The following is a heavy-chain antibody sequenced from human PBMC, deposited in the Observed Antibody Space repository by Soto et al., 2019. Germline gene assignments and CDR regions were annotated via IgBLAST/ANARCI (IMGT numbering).Heavy chain of an antibody. V-gene: IGHV3-74*01. CDR2: IHSAGSST. D-gene: IGHD2-21*02. Sequence: EVQLVESEGGLVQPGGSLRLSCAASGFTFSYYWMHWVRQAPGQGLVWVSRIHSAGSSTTYADSVKGRVTISRDNAKNTLYLQMNSLRAEDTAVYYCARGDRGAFDLWGQGTMVTVSS. CDR3: ARGDRGAFDL. CDR1: GFTFSYYW. J-gene: IGHJ3*01.